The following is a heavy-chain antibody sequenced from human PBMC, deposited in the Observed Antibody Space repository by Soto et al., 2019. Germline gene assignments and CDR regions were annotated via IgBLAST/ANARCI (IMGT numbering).Heavy chain of an antibody. CDR2: MNPNGGNT. V-gene: IGHV1-8*01. CDR1: GYTFTSYD. CDR3: ARGRGYYYGSGSSDYYYYGMDV. Sequence: ASVKVSCKASGYTFTSYDINWVRQATGQGLEWMGWMNPNGGNTGYAQKFQGRVTMTRNTSISTAYMELSSLRSEDTAVYYCARGRGYYYGSGSSDYYYYGMDVWGQGTTVTVSS. D-gene: IGHD3-10*01. J-gene: IGHJ6*02.